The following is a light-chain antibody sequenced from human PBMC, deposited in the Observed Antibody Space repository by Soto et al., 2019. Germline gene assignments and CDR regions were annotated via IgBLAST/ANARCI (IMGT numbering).Light chain of an antibody. J-gene: IGKJ3*01. CDR1: QSVSSSY. CDR3: QHYCSSPPVT. V-gene: IGKV3-20*01. CDR2: GAS. Sequence: EIVLTQSPGTLSLSPGERATLSCRASQSVSSSYLAWYQQKPGQAPRLLIYGASTRATGIPDRFSGSGSGTDFTLTISRLEPEDFAVYYCQHYCSSPPVTFGPGTKVDIK.